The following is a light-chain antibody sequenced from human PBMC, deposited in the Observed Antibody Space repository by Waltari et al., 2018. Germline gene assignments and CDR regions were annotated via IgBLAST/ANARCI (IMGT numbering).Light chain of an antibody. Sequence: DIQMTQSPSSLSASVGDRVTITCQASQAISNYLNWYQQKPGKAPKLLIYDASNLETGVPSRFSVSGSGTDFTFTISSLQPEDIATYYCQQYDNLPTFGGGTKVEIK. J-gene: IGKJ4*01. CDR1: QAISNY. CDR3: QQYDNLPT. V-gene: IGKV1-33*01. CDR2: DAS.